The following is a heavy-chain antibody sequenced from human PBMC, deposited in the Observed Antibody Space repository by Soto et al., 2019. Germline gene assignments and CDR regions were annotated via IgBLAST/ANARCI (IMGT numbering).Heavy chain of an antibody. D-gene: IGHD1-1*01. V-gene: IGHV3-11*01. Sequence: QVQLVESGGGLVKPGGSLRLSCAASGFTFSDYYMIWIRQAPGKGLEWVSYISSSGSTIYYADSVKGRFTISRDNAKNSLFLQVSSLRAEDTAVYYCARDLGNWPMDYFDYWGQGTLVTVSS. CDR2: ISSSGSTI. CDR3: ARDLGNWPMDYFDY. CDR1: GFTFSDYY. J-gene: IGHJ4*02.